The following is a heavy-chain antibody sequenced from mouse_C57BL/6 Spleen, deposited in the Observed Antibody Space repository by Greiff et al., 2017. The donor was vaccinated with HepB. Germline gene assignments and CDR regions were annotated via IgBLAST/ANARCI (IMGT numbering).Heavy chain of an antibody. J-gene: IGHJ1*03. CDR2: INPDSSTI. Sequence: PAAGIDFSRYWMSWVRRAPGKGLEWIGEINPDSSTINYAPSLKDKFIISRDNAKNTLYLQMSKVRSEDTALYYCARLAEWYFDVWGTGTTVTVSS. CDR3: ARLAEWYFDV. CDR1: GIDFSRYW. V-gene: IGHV4-1*01.